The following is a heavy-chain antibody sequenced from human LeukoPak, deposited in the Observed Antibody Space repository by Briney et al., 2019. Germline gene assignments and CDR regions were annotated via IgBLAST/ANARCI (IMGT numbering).Heavy chain of an antibody. D-gene: IGHD5-12*01. V-gene: IGHV3-23*01. Sequence: GGSLRLSCAASGFTFSSYAMSWVRQAPGKGLEWVSAISGSGGSTYYADSVKGRFTISRDNSKNTLYLQMNSLRAEDTAVYYCAKAPSGYSGYDLFDYWGQGTLVTVSS. CDR2: ISGSGGST. CDR1: GFTFSSYA. J-gene: IGHJ4*02. CDR3: AKAPSGYSGYDLFDY.